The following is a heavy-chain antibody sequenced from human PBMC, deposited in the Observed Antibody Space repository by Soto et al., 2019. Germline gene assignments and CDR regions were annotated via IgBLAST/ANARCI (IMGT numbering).Heavy chain of an antibody. Sequence: QITLKESGPTLVKPTQTLTLTCTFSGFSLSTSGVGVGWIRQPPGKALEWLALIYWDDDKRYSPSLKSRLTITKDTSKNQVVLTMTNMDPVDTATYYSAHRPHDYGDQNFDYWGQGTLVTVSS. CDR2: IYWDDDK. D-gene: IGHD4-17*01. CDR3: AHRPHDYGDQNFDY. CDR1: GFSLSTSGVG. J-gene: IGHJ4*02. V-gene: IGHV2-5*02.